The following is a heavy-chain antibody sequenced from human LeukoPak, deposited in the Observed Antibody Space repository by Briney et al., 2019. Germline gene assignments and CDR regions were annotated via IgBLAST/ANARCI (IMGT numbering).Heavy chain of an antibody. Sequence: GGSLRLSCAASGFTFSSYGMHWVRQAPGKGLEWVAFIRYDGSNKYYADSVKGRFTISRDNSKNTLYLQMNSLRAEDTAVYYCAKEKVAARPDYYYYMDVWGKGTTVTVSS. CDR3: AKEKVAARPDYYYYMDV. CDR2: IRYDGSNK. J-gene: IGHJ6*03. V-gene: IGHV3-30*02. D-gene: IGHD6-6*01. CDR1: GFTFSSYG.